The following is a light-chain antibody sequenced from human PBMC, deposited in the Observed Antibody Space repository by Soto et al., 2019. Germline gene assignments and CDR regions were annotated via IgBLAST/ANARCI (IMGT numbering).Light chain of an antibody. CDR1: SSDVGGYNY. Sequence: SALTQPASVSGSPGQSITISCTGTSSDVGGYNYVSWYQQHPGKAPKLMIYDVRNRPSGVSNRFSGSKSVNTASLTISGLQAEDEADYYRSSYTTISTYVFGTGTKVTVL. CDR2: DVR. CDR3: SSYTTISTYV. J-gene: IGLJ1*01. V-gene: IGLV2-14*01.